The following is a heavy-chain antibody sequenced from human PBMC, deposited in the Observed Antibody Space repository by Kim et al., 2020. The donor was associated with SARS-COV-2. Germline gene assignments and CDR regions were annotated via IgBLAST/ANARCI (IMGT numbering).Heavy chain of an antibody. D-gene: IGHD3-22*01. CDR3: ARRIRDYFFDSSSSSYYSDY. CDR1: GYKFTNFW. CDR2: IYPGDSDT. Sequence: GESLKISCKASGYKFTNFWIGWVRQMPGKGLEWMGMIYPGDSDTRYSPSFQGHVTISADKSISTAYLQWSSLKAPDTAMYYCARRIRDYFFDSSSSSYYSDYWGQGTLVTVSS. V-gene: IGHV5-51*01. J-gene: IGHJ4*02.